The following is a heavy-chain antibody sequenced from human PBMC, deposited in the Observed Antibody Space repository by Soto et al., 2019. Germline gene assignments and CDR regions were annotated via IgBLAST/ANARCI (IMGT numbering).Heavy chain of an antibody. D-gene: IGHD3-3*01. CDR2: IIPILGIA. Sequence: QVQLVQSGAEVKKPGSSVKVSCKASGGTFSSYTISWVRQAPGQGLEWMGRIIPILGIANYAQKFQARVTITADKSTSTAYMELSSLRSEDTAVYYCARDSPYDFWSGYALDPWGQGTLVTVSS. V-gene: IGHV1-69*08. CDR3: ARDSPYDFWSGYALDP. J-gene: IGHJ5*02. CDR1: GGTFSSYT.